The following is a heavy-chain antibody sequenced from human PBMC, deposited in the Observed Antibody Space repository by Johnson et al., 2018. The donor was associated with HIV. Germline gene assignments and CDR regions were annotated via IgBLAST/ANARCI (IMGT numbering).Heavy chain of an antibody. J-gene: IGHJ3*02. D-gene: IGHD3-22*01. Sequence: QVQLVESGGGVVQPGRSLRLSCAASGFTFSNYPIHWVRQAPGKGLEWVAVISFDGSNQYYADSVKGRFTISRDNAKNSLYLQMNSLRAEDTALYYCAKGGYDSEDAFDIWGQGTMVTVSS. V-gene: IGHV3-30-3*01. CDR1: GFTFSNYP. CDR2: ISFDGSNQ. CDR3: AKGGYDSEDAFDI.